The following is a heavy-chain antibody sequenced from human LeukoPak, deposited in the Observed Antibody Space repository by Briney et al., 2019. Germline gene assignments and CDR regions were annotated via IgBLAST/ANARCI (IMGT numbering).Heavy chain of an antibody. D-gene: IGHD3-22*01. CDR2: IYHTGST. J-gene: IGHJ4*02. CDR3: ARAPEGADSRESGGFDY. V-gene: IGHV4-4*02. Sequence: MSSETLSLTCAVSGGSISSSNWWIWVRQPPGKGLEWIGEIYHTGSTNYNPSLKSRVTISVDTSKNQFSLKLSSVTAADTAVYYCARAPEGADSRESGGFDYWGQGTLVTVSS. CDR1: GGSISSSNW.